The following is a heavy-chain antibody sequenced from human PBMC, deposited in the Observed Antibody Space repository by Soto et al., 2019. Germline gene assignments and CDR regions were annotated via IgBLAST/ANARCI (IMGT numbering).Heavy chain of an antibody. CDR2: ISAYNGNT. CDR3: ARGLGYYYDSSGLRAEYFQH. Sequence: ASVKVCCKASGYTFTSYGISWVRQAPGQGLEWMGWISAYNGNTNYAQKLQGRVTMTTDTSTSTAYMELRSLRSDDTAVYYCARGLGYYYDSSGLRAEYFQHWGQGTLVTSPQ. CDR1: GYTFTSYG. V-gene: IGHV1-18*01. D-gene: IGHD3-22*01. J-gene: IGHJ1*01.